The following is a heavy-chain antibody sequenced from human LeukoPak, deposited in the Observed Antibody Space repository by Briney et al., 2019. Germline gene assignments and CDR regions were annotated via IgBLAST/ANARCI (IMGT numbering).Heavy chain of an antibody. J-gene: IGHJ4*02. CDR3: ARAAVAGHFDY. D-gene: IGHD6-19*01. V-gene: IGHV5-51*01. Sequence: GESLKISCKGSGYRFYSFTNYWIGWVRQMPGQGLEWMGIIYLGDSDTRYSPSFQGQVTISVDKSISTAYLQWSSLKASDTAMYYCARAAVAGHFDYWGQGTLVTVSS. CDR2: IYLGDSDT. CDR1: GYRFYSFTNYW.